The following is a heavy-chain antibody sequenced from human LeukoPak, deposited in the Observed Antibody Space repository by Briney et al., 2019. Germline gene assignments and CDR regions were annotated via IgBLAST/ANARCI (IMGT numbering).Heavy chain of an antibody. V-gene: IGHV3-72*01. CDR3: GRGGSRPFDY. Sequence: GGSLRLSCAASGFTFSDRYMDWVRQAPGKGLEWVGRSGNKANSYTTEYAASVKGRFTISRDDSKNSVYLQMNSLKTEDTAVYYCGRGGSRPFDYWGQGTVVTVSS. D-gene: IGHD3-16*01. CDR1: GFTFSDRY. CDR2: SGNKANSYTT. J-gene: IGHJ4*02.